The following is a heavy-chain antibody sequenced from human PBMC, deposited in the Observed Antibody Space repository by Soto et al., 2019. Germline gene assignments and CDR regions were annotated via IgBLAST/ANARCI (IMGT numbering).Heavy chain of an antibody. V-gene: IGHV1-69*06. CDR2: IIPVLGPA. D-gene: IGHD6-25*01. CDR1: GFIFNNYY. Sequence: QEQLLQSGPEVKKPGASVKVSCKASGFIFNNYYIHWVRQAPGQGLEWMGGIIPVLGPAFYAQKFQGRVTITADKSTSTAYLELTSLRSEDTAVYYCVRAAKRYFDYWGQGTLVTVSS. J-gene: IGHJ4*02. CDR3: VRAAKRYFDY.